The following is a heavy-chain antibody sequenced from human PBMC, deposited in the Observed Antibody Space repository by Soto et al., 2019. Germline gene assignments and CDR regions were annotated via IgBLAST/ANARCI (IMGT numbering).Heavy chain of an antibody. D-gene: IGHD6-13*01. Sequence: GGSLRLSCAASGFTFSSYAMHWVRQAPGKGLEWVAVISYDGSNKYYADSVKGRFTISRDNSKNTLYLQMNSLRAEDTAVYYCARDRIAAGVFWFDPWGQGTLVTVSS. J-gene: IGHJ5*02. CDR3: ARDRIAAGVFWFDP. V-gene: IGHV3-30-3*01. CDR1: GFTFSSYA. CDR2: ISYDGSNK.